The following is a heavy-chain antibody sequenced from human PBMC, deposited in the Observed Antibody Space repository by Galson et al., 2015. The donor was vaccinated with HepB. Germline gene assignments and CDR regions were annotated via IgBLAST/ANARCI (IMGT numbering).Heavy chain of an antibody. Sequence: SLRLSCAASGFTFSIYSMNWVRQAPGKGLEWVSYITSSSRTIYYADSVKGRFTISRDNAKNSLYLQMHSLRAEDTAVYYCARDLNIVPTPFDPWGQGTLVTVSS. D-gene: IGHD3-16*02. V-gene: IGHV3-48*01. J-gene: IGHJ5*02. CDR1: GFTFSIYS. CDR3: ARDLNIVPTPFDP. CDR2: ITSSSRTI.